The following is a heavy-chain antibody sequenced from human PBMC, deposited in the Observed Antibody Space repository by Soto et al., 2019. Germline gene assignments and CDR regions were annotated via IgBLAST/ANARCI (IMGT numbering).Heavy chain of an antibody. D-gene: IGHD1-26*01. CDR2: IIPIFGTA. CDR1: GGTFSSYA. CDR3: ARSAGGSYPQYDY. Sequence: GASVKVSCKASGGTFSSYAISWVRQAPGQGLEWMGGIIPIFGTANYAQKFQGRVTITADESTSTAYMELNSLRAEDTAVYYCARSAGGSYPQYDYWGQGTLVTVSS. V-gene: IGHV1-69*13. J-gene: IGHJ4*02.